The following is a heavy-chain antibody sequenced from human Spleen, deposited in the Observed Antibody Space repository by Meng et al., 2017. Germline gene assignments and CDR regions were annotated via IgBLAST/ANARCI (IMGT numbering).Heavy chain of an antibody. CDR1: GDSITNYTW. J-gene: IGHJ4*02. V-gene: IGHV4-4*02. D-gene: IGHD3-10*01. Sequence: QVQLRESGPGLVKPSETLSLTCAVSGDSITNYTWWSWVRQPPGKGMEWIGESPHSGSSAYNPSLKSRVTMSIDKSKNQFSLTLTSVTAADTAVYYCTRGSGGSVWGQGTLVTVSS. CDR3: TRGSGGSV. CDR2: SPHSGSS.